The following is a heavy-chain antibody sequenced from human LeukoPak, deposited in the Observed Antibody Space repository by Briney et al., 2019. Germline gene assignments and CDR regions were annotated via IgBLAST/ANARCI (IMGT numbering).Heavy chain of an antibody. CDR2: IDHRGIS. D-gene: IGHD2-15*01. CDR1: AESFSAYF. Sequence: SETLSLTCSVHAESFSAYFWSWIRQVPGRGLEWIGEIDHRGISNYNPSLKSRATILVDTSNDRFSLSLASVTAADTAAYYCASRSLTLAAARCFDDWGQGTVVTVSS. J-gene: IGHJ4*03. CDR3: ASRSLTLAAARCFDD. V-gene: IGHV4-34*01.